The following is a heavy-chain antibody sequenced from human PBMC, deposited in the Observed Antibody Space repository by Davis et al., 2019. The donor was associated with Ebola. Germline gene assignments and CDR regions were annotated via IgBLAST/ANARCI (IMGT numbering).Heavy chain of an antibody. J-gene: IGHJ3*02. CDR2: FSYGDNTH. CDR3: ARPWYSGTYYDAYDI. D-gene: IGHD1-26*01. V-gene: IGHV4-39*01. CDR1: GSSISSRSYY. Sequence: MPSETLSLTCTVPGSSISSRSYYWGWIRQPPGKGLEWVGSFSYGDNTHYYNPSLRGRATISVDTSRNQFSLKLSSATAADTAVYYCARPWYSGTYYDAYDIWGQGTMVAVSS.